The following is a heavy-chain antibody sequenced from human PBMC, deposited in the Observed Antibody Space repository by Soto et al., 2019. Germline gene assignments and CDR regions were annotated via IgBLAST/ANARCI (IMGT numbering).Heavy chain of an antibody. D-gene: IGHD2-15*01. CDR3: ARKMGVVVAARTPFDY. CDR1: GGSFSGYY. J-gene: IGHJ4*02. Sequence: QVQLQQWGAGLLKPSETLSLTCAVYGGSFSGYYWSWIRQPPGKGLEWIGEINHSGSTNYNPSLKSRVTISVDTSKNQFSLKLSSVTAAVTAVYYCARKMGVVVAARTPFDYWGQGTLVTVSS. CDR2: INHSGST. V-gene: IGHV4-34*01.